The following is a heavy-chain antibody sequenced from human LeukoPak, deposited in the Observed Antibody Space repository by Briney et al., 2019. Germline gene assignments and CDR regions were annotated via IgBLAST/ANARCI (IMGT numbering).Heavy chain of an antibody. V-gene: IGHV3-74*01. CDR2: IKGDGSHT. CDR1: GFTFSSYW. CDR3: ARDWATVTPTLDY. Sequence: TGGSLRLSCAASGFTFSSYWMHWVRQAPGKGLVWVSRIKGDGSHTIYADSVKGRFTISRDNAKNTLYLQMNSLRAEDTAVYYCARDWATVTPTLDYWGQGTLVTVSS. D-gene: IGHD4-11*01. J-gene: IGHJ4*02.